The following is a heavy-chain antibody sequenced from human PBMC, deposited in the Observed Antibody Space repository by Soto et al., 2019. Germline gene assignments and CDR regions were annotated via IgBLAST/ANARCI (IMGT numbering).Heavy chain of an antibody. CDR3: AKDRGIIVKAGDAFDV. Sequence: GGYLRLSCASSGFTLSMSAVNWVRQAPGKGLEWVSYISDSGDRTYYADSVKGRFTISRDRSKNTVSLQMDSLRAEDTAVYYCAKDRGIIVKAGDAFDVCCPGPKLTV. J-gene: IGHJ3*01. CDR2: ISDSGDRT. V-gene: IGHV3-23*01. D-gene: IGHD3-16*02. CDR1: GFTLSMSA.